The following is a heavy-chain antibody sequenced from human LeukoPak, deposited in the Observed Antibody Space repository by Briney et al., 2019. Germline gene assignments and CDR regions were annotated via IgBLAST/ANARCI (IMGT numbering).Heavy chain of an antibody. Sequence: PSEILSLTCTVSGASINGYFWNWIRQPPGKGLEWIGYIYYSGNANYNPSLYNPSLKSRLTILVDTSKNQFSLKLSSVAAVDTAAYYCARGGSSLDSWGQGTLVTVSS. J-gene: IGHJ4*02. CDR1: GASINGYF. CDR3: ARGGSSLDS. V-gene: IGHV4-59*01. D-gene: IGHD6-13*01. CDR2: IYYSGNA.